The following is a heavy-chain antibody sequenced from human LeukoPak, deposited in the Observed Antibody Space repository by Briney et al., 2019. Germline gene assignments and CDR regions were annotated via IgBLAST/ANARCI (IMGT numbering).Heavy chain of an antibody. J-gene: IGHJ4*02. D-gene: IGHD3-22*01. CDR3: ARAYYHDTSSYQGFDF. CDR1: GYTFSSHG. Sequence: ASVKVSCKASGYTFSSHGYTWVRQAPGQGLEWMGWISAYNGNTDYAQKFQGSVTMTTDTSTSTAYMELRSLRSDDTAVYFCARAYYHDTSSYQGFDFWGQGTLVTVSS. V-gene: IGHV1-18*01. CDR2: ISAYNGNT.